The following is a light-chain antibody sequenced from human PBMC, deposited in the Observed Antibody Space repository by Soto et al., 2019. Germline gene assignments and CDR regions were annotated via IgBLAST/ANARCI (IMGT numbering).Light chain of an antibody. CDR1: QSVDGY. CDR2: GAS. CDR3: QQYHKWPPIT. J-gene: IGKJ5*01. Sequence: EVVMTQSPATLSVSLGESATLSCRASQSVDGYLAWCQQKPGQAPRLLIYGASTRATGVTARFRGGGSGTEFTLTISSLQSEDSAVYYCQQYHKWPPITFGQGTRLEIK. V-gene: IGKV3-15*01.